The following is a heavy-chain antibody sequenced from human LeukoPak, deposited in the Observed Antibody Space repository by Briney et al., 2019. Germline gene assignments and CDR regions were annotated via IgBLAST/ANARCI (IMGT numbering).Heavy chain of an antibody. J-gene: IGHJ3*02. D-gene: IGHD3-22*01. CDR3: ARAGVWDYSDSSGYHNAAFDI. V-gene: IGHV1-2*02. Sequence: ASVKVSCKASGYTFTDYYMHWVRQAPGQGLEWMGWINPSSGGTNYAQKFQGRVTVTRDTSISTAYMGLSRLRSDDTAVYYCARAGVWDYSDSSGYHNAAFDIWGQGTIVTVSS. CDR2: INPSSGGT. CDR1: GYTFTDYY.